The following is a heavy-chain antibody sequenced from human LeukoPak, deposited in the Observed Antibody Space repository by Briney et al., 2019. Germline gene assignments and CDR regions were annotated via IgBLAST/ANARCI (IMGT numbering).Heavy chain of an antibody. CDR2: ISRDGST. CDR1: GDSISSALW. J-gene: IGHJ5*01. V-gene: IGHV4-4*02. CDR3: ARGGGGSSTVTIYWFDS. Sequence: SETLSLTCAVSGDSISSALWWNWVRQPPGKGLDWIGEISRDGSTKYNPSLKNRVTISKDNSKNQFSLKLSSVTAADTAVYYCARGGGGSSTVTIYWFDSWGQGTLVTVSS. D-gene: IGHD4-17*01.